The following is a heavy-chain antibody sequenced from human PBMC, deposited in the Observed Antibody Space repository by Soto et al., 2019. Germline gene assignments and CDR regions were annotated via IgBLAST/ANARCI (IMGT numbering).Heavy chain of an antibody. Sequence: PSETLSLTCTVSGGSISGYYWSWIRQPPGKGLEWIGYINQSGSTNYNPSLKSRVTISVDTSKNQFSLKLTSVTAADTAVYYCARDKITGLFDYWGQGTLVTVSS. CDR3: ARDKITGLFDY. CDR1: GGSISGYY. J-gene: IGHJ4*02. D-gene: IGHD2-8*02. V-gene: IGHV4-34*01. CDR2: INQSGST.